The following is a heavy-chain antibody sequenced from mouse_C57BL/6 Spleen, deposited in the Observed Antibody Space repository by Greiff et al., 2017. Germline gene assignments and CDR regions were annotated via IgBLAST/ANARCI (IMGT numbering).Heavy chain of an antibody. CDR3: ALTSYGSSPYYAMDY. CDR1: GYTFTSYW. J-gene: IGHJ4*01. V-gene: IGHV1-69*01. Sequence: VQLQQPGAELVMPGASVKLSCKASGYTFTSYWMHWVKQRPGQGLAWIGEIDPSDSYTNYNQKLKGKSTLTVDKSSSTAYMQLSSLTSEDSAVYYCALTSYGSSPYYAMDYWGQGTSVTVAS. CDR2: IDPSDSYT. D-gene: IGHD1-1*01.